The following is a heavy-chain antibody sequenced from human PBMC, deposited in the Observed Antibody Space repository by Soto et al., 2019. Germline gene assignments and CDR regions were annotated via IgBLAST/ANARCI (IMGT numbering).Heavy chain of an antibody. J-gene: IGHJ6*03. CDR1: GFTVSSNY. Sequence: GGSLRLSCAASGFTVSSNYMSWVRQAPGKGLEWVSVIYSGGSTYYADSVKGRFTISRDNSKNTLYLQMNSLRAEDTAVYYCAREGNDYIWGSYRPEAYYYMDVWGKGTTVTVSS. D-gene: IGHD3-16*02. CDR2: IYSGGST. V-gene: IGHV3-66*01. CDR3: AREGNDYIWGSYRPEAYYYMDV.